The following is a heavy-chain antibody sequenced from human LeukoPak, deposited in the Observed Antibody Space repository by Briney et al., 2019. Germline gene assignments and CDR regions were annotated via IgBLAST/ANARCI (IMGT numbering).Heavy chain of an antibody. J-gene: IGHJ5*02. V-gene: IGHV4-59*04. CDR3: ARHSGSGSLSRPFEP. CDR1: GGSISSYY. CDR2: VYYTGST. Sequence: SETLSLTCTVSGGSISSYYWSWLRQSPGKGLQWIATVYYTGSTYYNPSLKSRVTISIDTSKNQFSLNLRSLIAADTAVYYCARHSGSGSLSRPFEPWGRGTLVTVSS. D-gene: IGHD3-10*01.